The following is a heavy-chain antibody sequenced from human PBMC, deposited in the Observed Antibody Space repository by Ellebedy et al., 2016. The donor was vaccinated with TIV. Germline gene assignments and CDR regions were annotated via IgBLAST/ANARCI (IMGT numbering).Heavy chain of an antibody. V-gene: IGHV4-34*01. CDR2: INHSGST. D-gene: IGHD3-10*01. J-gene: IGHJ4*02. CDR1: GGSFSGYY. Sequence: SETLSLXXAVYGGSFSGYYWSWIRQPPGKGLEWIGEINHSGSTNYNPSLKSRVTISVDTSKNQFSLKLSSVTAADTAVYYCARGLGNDYGSGSSSPTNFDYWGQGTLVTVSS. CDR3: ARGLGNDYGSGSSSPTNFDY.